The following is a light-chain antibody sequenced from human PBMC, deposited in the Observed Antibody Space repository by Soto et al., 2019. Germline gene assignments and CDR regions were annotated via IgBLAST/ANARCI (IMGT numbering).Light chain of an antibody. CDR2: EVS. CDR3: SAYTARSTLV. J-gene: IGLJ3*02. Sequence: QSVLTQPASVSGSPGQSITISCTGTSSDVGGYNYVSWYQQHPGKAPKLMIYEVSNRPSGVSNRFSGSKSGYTASLTISGLQSEDEGDYYCSAYTARSTLVFGGGTKVTVL. CDR1: SSDVGGYNY. V-gene: IGLV2-14*01.